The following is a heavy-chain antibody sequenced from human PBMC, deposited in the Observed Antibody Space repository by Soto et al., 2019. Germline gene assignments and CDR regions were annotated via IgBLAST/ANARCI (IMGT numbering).Heavy chain of an antibody. CDR1: GFTFSRYW. CDR3: ARQEGAAFYYDGMDV. Sequence: GGSLRLSCAASGFTFSRYWMHWVRQAPGKGLVWVSRINSDGSITNYADSVKGRFTISRDNAKNTLYLHMNSLRAEDTAVYYCARQEGAAFYYDGMDVWGQATTVTVS. V-gene: IGHV3-74*01. J-gene: IGHJ6*02. CDR2: INSDGSIT.